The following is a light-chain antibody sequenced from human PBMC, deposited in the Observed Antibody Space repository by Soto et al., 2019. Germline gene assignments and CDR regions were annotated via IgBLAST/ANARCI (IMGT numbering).Light chain of an antibody. CDR2: GAS. CDR1: QSVSSN. J-gene: IGKJ2*01. V-gene: IGKV3-15*01. CDR3: QQYNNWPGT. Sequence: EIVMTQSPATLSISPGERATLSCRASQSVSSNLAWYQQKPGQAPRLLIYGASTRATGIPARFSGSGSGTKFTLTISSLQSEDFAAYYCQQYNNWPGTFGQGTKVDI.